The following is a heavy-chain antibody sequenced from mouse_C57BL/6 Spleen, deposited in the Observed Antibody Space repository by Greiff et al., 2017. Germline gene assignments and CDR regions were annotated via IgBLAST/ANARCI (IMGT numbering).Heavy chain of an antibody. CDR3: AMGLRLAMDY. V-gene: IGHV1-26*01. D-gene: IGHD2-4*01. CDR1: GYTFTDYY. Sequence: EVQLQQSGPELVKPGASVKISCKASGYTFTDYYMNWVKQSHGKSLEWIGDINPNNGGTSYNQKFKGKATLTVDKSSSTAYMELRSLTSEDSAVYYCAMGLRLAMDYWGQGTSVTVSS. CDR2: INPNNGGT. J-gene: IGHJ4*01.